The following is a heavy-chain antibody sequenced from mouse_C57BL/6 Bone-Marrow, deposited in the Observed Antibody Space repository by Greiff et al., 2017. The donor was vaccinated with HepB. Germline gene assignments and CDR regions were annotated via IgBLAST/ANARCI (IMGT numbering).Heavy chain of an antibody. D-gene: IGHD2-5*01. J-gene: IGHJ2*01. V-gene: IGHV3-1*01. Sequence: VQLQQSGPGMVKPSQSLSLTCTVTGYSITSGYDWHWIRHFPGNKLEWMGYISYSGSTNYNPSLKSRISITHDTSKNHFFLKLNSVTTEDTATYYCARDSNYAGSFDYWGQGTTLTVSS. CDR3: ARDSNYAGSFDY. CDR2: ISYSGST. CDR1: GYSITSGYD.